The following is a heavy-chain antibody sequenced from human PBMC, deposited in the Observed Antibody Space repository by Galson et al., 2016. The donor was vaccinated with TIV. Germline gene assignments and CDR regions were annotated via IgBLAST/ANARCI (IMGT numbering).Heavy chain of an antibody. CDR2: ISGSGGTT. J-gene: IGHJ4*02. CDR1: GFTFSSFA. V-gene: IGHV3-23*01. D-gene: IGHD5-12*01. Sequence: SLRLSCAASGFTFSSFAMSWVRQAPGKALEWVSGISGSGGTTFYADSVKGRFSISRDNSKNTVYLQMNSLRAEDTAVYYCAKDTSSAYSGYGYFDYWGQGTLVTVSS. CDR3: AKDTSSAYSGYGYFDY.